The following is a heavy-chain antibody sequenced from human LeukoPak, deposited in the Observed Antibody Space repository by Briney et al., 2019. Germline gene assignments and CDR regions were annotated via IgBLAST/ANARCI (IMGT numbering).Heavy chain of an antibody. Sequence: PSETLSLTCAVYGGSFSGYYWSWIRQPPGKGLEWIGEINHSGSTNYNPSLKSRVTISVDTSKNQLSLKLSSVTAADTAVYYCARVLGDFWSGLGTLMDVWGQGTTVTVSS. D-gene: IGHD3-3*01. CDR1: GGSFSGYY. V-gene: IGHV4-34*01. J-gene: IGHJ6*02. CDR2: INHSGST. CDR3: ARVLGDFWSGLGTLMDV.